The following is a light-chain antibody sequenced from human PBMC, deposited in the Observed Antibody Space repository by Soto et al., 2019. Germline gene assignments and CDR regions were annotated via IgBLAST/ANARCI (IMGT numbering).Light chain of an antibody. J-gene: IGKJ4*02. CDR1: QYIPSN. CDR3: RQYDKWPPRT. CDR2: CDX. Sequence: IVVKQSPATLSWSQGERGTLFXSACQYIPSNLSWYQQKPGKXPRIFXXCDXTRAPGILARFTGGGSGREFTLNITNMNSVDSELYYCRQYDKWPPRTFGGGTNVDI. V-gene: IGKV3-15*01.